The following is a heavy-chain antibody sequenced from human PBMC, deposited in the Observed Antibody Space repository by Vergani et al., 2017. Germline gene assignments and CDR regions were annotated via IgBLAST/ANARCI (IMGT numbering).Heavy chain of an antibody. D-gene: IGHD2-15*01. J-gene: IGHJ3*02. CDR1: GFTFSSYA. Sequence: EVQLLASGGGLVQPGGSLRLSCAASGFTFSSYAMTWVRQAPGKGLEWVSAISGSGGSTYYADSVKGRFTISRDNAKNSLYLLMNSLRAEDTALYYCAKTNVVAATYGAFDIWGQGTMVTVSS. CDR3: AKTNVVAATYGAFDI. CDR2: ISGSGGST. V-gene: IGHV3-23*01.